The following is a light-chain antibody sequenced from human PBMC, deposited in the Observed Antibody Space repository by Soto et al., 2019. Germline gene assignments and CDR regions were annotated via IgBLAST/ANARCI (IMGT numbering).Light chain of an antibody. J-gene: IGKJ1*01. CDR2: GAS. V-gene: IGKV3D-20*02. CDR3: QQRNSWWT. Sequence: EIVLTQSPGTLSLSPGERATLSCRASQSVSSTSLAWYQRKPGQAPRLLIYGASTRATGIPDRFSGSGSGTDFTLTISRLEPEDFAVYYCQQRNSWWTFGQGTKVEIK. CDR1: QSVSSTS.